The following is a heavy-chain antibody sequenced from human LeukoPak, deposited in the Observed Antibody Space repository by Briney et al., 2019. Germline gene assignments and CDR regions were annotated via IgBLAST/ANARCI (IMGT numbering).Heavy chain of an antibody. Sequence: SVKVSCKASRGTFSSYAISWVRQAPGQGLEWMGGIIPIFGTANYAQKFQGRVTITTDESTSTAYMELSSLRSEDTAVYYCASSLGEVDWFDPWGQGTLVTVSS. CDR1: RGTFSSYA. CDR3: ASSLGEVDWFDP. CDR2: IIPIFGTA. D-gene: IGHD3-10*01. V-gene: IGHV1-69*05. J-gene: IGHJ5*02.